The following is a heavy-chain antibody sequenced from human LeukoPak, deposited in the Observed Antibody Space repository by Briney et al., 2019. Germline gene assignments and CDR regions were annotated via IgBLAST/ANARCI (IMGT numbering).Heavy chain of an antibody. CDR2: IYTSGST. V-gene: IGHV4-61*02. J-gene: IGHJ5*02. D-gene: IGHD6-13*01. CDR1: GGSISSGSYY. Sequence: SQTLSLTCTVSGGSISSGSYYWSWIRQPAGRGLEWIWRIYTSGSTNYNPSLKSRVTISVDTSKNQFSLKLSSVTAADTAVYYCARVEYNSSWYAGHGFDTWGQGTLVTVSS. CDR3: ARVEYNSSWYAGHGFDT.